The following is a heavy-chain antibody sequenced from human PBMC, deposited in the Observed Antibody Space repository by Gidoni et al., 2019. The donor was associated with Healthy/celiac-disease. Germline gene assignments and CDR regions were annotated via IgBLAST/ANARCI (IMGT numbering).Heavy chain of an antibody. J-gene: IGHJ4*02. CDR2: INSDGSST. V-gene: IGHV3-74*01. Sequence: EAQLVESGGGFVQPGGSLRRYCAAAGFTFSGYWMHWFRQGPWKGLVWVSSINSDGSSTSYADSVKGRFTISRDNAKITLYLQMNSLRAEDTAVYYCARGNFDYWGQGTLVTVSS. CDR3: ARGNFDY. CDR1: GFTFSGYW.